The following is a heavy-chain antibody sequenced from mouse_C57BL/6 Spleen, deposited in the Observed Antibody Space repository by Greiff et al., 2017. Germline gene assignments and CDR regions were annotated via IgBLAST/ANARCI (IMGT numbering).Heavy chain of an antibody. Sequence: QVQLQQPGAELVRPGSSVKLSCKASGYTFTSYWMHWVKQRPIQGLEWIGNIDPSDSETHYNQKFKDKATLTVDKSSRTAYMQLSSLTSEDSAVYYGARDGGTTVVAPFAYWGQGTLVTVAA. J-gene: IGHJ3*01. CDR2: IDPSDSET. D-gene: IGHD1-1*01. CDR3: ARDGGTTVVAPFAY. CDR1: GYTFTSYW. V-gene: IGHV1-52*01.